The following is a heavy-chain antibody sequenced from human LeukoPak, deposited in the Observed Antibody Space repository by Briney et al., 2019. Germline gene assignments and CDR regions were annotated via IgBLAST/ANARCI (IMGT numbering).Heavy chain of an antibody. J-gene: IGHJ4*02. Sequence: TLSLTCTVSGGSISSGGYYWSWIRQHPGKGLEWIGYIYYSGSTYYNPSLKSRVTISVDTSKNQFSLKLSSVTAADTAVYYCARFYGSGSYYLKNYYFDYWGQGTLVTVSS. CDR1: GGSISSGGYY. CDR2: IYYSGST. V-gene: IGHV4-31*03. CDR3: ARFYGSGSYYLKNYYFDY. D-gene: IGHD3-10*01.